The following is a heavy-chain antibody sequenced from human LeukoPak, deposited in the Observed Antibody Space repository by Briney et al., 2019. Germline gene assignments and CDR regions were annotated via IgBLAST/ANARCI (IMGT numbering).Heavy chain of an antibody. Sequence: SETLSLTCAVSGGSISSGSYSWSWIRQPPGKGLEWIGYIYPRGSTYYNPSLKSRVTMSLDRSANQFSLNLSSVTAADTAVYCARFSPQAMGNYFDFWGQGTLVTVSS. CDR1: GGSISSGSYS. CDR3: ARFSPQAMGNYFDF. D-gene: IGHD7-27*01. CDR2: IYPRGST. V-gene: IGHV4-30-2*01. J-gene: IGHJ4*02.